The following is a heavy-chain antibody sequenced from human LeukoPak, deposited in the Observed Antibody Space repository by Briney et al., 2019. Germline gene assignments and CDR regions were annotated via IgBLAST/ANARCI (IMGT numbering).Heavy chain of an antibody. CDR3: ASRATSSSWYRAEYFQH. Sequence: SETLSLTCAVYGGSFSGYCWSWIRQPPRKGLEWMGEGNHSGSTNYNPSLKSRVTISVDTSKNQFSLKLSSVTAADTAVYYCASRATSSSWYRAEYFQHWGQGTLVTVSS. J-gene: IGHJ1*01. D-gene: IGHD6-13*01. V-gene: IGHV4-34*01. CDR1: GGSFSGYC. CDR2: GNHSGST.